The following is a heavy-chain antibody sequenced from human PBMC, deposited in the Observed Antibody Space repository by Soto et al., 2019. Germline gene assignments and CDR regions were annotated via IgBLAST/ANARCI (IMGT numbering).Heavy chain of an antibody. J-gene: IGHJ6*03. V-gene: IGHV4-59*08. CDR1: GGSIGSYY. CDR3: ARHVANQRTLYYYYYLDV. Sequence: SSETRSLACTVSGGSIGSYYWSWIRQPPGKGLEWIGYIYYSGSTNYNPSLKSRVTISVDTSKNQSSLKLSSVTAADTAVYYCARHVANQRTLYYYYYLDVWGKGTMVTVSS. CDR2: IYYSGST.